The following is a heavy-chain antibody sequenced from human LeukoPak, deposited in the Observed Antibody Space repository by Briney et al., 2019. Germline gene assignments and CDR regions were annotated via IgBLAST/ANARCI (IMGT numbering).Heavy chain of an antibody. Sequence: GGSLRLSCAASGFTFSRYAMSWVRQAPGKGLEWVSVVSGSGGSTYYADSVKGRFTISRDNSKNTLYLQMNSLKAEDTAVYYCAKESELLCGGWFDLWGQGTLVTVSS. CDR1: GFTFSRYA. D-gene: IGHD2-2*01. V-gene: IGHV3-23*01. J-gene: IGHJ5*02. CDR3: AKESELLCGGWFDL. CDR2: VSGSGGST.